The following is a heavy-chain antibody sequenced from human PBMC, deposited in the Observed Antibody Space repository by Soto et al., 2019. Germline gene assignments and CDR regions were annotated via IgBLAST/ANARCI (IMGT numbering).Heavy chain of an antibody. CDR3: ARDRLWYGTNYYYGMDV. J-gene: IGHJ6*02. D-gene: IGHD2-21*01. V-gene: IGHV4-61*01. Sequence: SETLSLTCTVSGGSVSSGSYYWSWIRQPPGKGLEWIGYIYYSGSTNYNPSLKSRVTISVDTSKNQFSLKLSSVTAADTAVYYCARDRLWYGTNYYYGMDVWGQGTTVTVSS. CDR2: IYYSGST. CDR1: GGSVSSGSYY.